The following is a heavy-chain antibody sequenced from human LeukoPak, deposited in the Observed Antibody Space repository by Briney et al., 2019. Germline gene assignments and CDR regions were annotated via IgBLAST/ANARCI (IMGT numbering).Heavy chain of an antibody. CDR3: AKDREIAAAGTLDY. V-gene: IGHV3-30*02. CDR2: IRYDGSNK. J-gene: IGHJ4*02. D-gene: IGHD6-13*01. CDR1: GFTFSSYG. Sequence: PGGSLRLSCAASGFTFSSYGMHWVRQAPGKGLEWVAFIRYDGSNKYYADSVKGRFTISRDNSKNTLYLQMNSLRAEDTAVYYCAKDREIAAAGTLDYWGQGTLVTVSS.